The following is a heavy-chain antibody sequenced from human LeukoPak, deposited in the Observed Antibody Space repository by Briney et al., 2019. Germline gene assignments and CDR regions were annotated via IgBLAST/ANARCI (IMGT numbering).Heavy chain of an antibody. J-gene: IGHJ4*02. CDR2: INPNSGDT. CDR1: GYIFTGYY. V-gene: IGHV1-2*02. Sequence: ASVKVSCKASGYIFTGYYMHWVRQAPGQGREWMGWINPNSGDTNYAQKFQGRVTMTRDTSISTAYMELSRLRADDTAVYYCARVRYRLAETYIDYWGQGTLVTVSS. CDR3: ARVRYRLAETYIDY. D-gene: IGHD3-16*01.